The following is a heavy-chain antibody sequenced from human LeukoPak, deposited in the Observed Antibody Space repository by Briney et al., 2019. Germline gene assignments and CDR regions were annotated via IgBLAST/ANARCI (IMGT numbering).Heavy chain of an antibody. D-gene: IGHD4-17*01. CDR2: IYYSGST. J-gene: IGHJ4*02. V-gene: IGHV4-59*01. CDR3: ARSMTTVTTYYFDY. Sequence: SETLSLTCTVSGGSISSYYWSWIRQPPGKGLEWIGYIYYSGSTNYNPSLKSRVTILVDTSKNQFSLKLSSVTAADTAVYYCARSMTTVTTYYFDYWGQGTLVSVSS. CDR1: GGSISSYY.